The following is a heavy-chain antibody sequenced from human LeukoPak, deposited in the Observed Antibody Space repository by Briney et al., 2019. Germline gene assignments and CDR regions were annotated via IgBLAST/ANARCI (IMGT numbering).Heavy chain of an antibody. CDR1: GGSFSGYY. CDR3: ARNAASTDFYAFDI. Sequence: SETLSLTCAVYGGSFSGYYWSWIRQPPGKGLQWIGEINHSGSTNYNSSLKSRVTISVDTSKNQFSLKLTSVTAADTAVYYCARNAASTDFYAFDIWGQGTLVTVSS. J-gene: IGHJ3*02. D-gene: IGHD6-13*01. V-gene: IGHV4-34*01. CDR2: INHSGST.